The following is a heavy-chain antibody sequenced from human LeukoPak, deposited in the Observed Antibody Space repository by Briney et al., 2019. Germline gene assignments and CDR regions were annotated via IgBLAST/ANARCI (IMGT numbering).Heavy chain of an antibody. Sequence: GGSLRLSCAASGFTFSSYSMNWVRQAPGKGLEWVSSISSSSSSIYYADSAKGRFTISRDNAKNSLYLQMNSLRAEDTAVYYCARDREGRSWSGKIYYYYYYMDVWGKGATVTVSS. J-gene: IGHJ6*03. D-gene: IGHD6-13*01. V-gene: IGHV3-21*06. CDR1: GFTFSSYS. CDR2: ISSSSSSI. CDR3: ARDREGRSWSGKIYYYYYYMDV.